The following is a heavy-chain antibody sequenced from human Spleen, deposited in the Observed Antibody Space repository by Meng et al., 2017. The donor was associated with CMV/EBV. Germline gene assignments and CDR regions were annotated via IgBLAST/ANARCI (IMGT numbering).Heavy chain of an antibody. V-gene: IGHV3-21*01. Sequence: SGFTLRSHSMNWVRRAPGKGLEWVACISSNGNYIYCADSVEGRFTISRDNAKNSLYLQMNSLRAEDTAVYYCAREKRGTLVVTLFDHWGQGSLVTVSS. D-gene: IGHD3-22*01. CDR2: ISSNGNYI. CDR1: GFTLRSHS. J-gene: IGHJ4*02. CDR3: AREKRGTLVVTLFDH.